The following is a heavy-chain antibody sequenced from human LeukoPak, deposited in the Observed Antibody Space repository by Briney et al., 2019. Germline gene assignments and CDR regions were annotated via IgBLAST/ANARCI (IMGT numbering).Heavy chain of an antibody. CDR1: GSSVNSDQY. J-gene: IGHJ3*02. V-gene: IGHV4-38-2*01. CDR3: AMLRLGELSLLANAYDI. D-gene: IGHD3-16*02. Sequence: SETLSLTCDVSGSSVNSDQYWGWMRHSPGAGLEWIGSVHQTGSPYYNPSLGSRVSLSIDSTKNSFSLGLTSVTAADTAVYYCAMLRLGELSLLANAYDIWGQGTMVIVSS. CDR2: VHQTGSP.